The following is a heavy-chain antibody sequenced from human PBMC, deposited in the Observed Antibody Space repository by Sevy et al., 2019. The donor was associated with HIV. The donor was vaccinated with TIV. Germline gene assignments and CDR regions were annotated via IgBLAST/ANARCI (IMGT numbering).Heavy chain of an antibody. CDR2: ISYTSTTI. V-gene: IGHV3-48*02. CDR3: ASSDATSRFGYYYFAMDF. D-gene: IGHD3-22*01. J-gene: IGHJ6*02. Sequence: GGSLRLSCAVSGFTFNTYNMNWVRQPPGKGLEWVSYISYTSTTIYYADSVRGRFTISRDNAKNTLYLQMNSLRDEDTAVYYCASSDATSRFGYYYFAMDFWGQGTSVTVSS. CDR1: GFTFNTYN.